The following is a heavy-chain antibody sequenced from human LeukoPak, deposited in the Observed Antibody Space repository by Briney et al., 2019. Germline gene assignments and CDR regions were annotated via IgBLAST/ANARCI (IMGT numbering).Heavy chain of an antibody. CDR2: ISAYNGNT. CDR1: GYTFTSYG. Sequence: GASVKVSCKASGYTFTSYGISWVRQAPGQGLEWMGWISAYNGNTNYAQKFQGRVTMTTDTSTSTAYMELRSLRSDDTAVYYCARGGIAAGFPYSFDYWGQGTLVTVSS. CDR3: ARGGIAAGFPYSFDY. V-gene: IGHV1-18*01. J-gene: IGHJ4*02. D-gene: IGHD6-13*01.